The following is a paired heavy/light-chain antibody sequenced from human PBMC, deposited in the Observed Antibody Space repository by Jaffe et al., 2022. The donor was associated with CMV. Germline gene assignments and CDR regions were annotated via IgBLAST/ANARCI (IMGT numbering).Heavy chain of an antibody. CDR1: GDSVSRDGAT. D-gene: IGHD3-22*01. V-gene: IGHV6-1*01. CDR3: VRDLTTMITSRTLSWGYFDY. J-gene: IGHJ4*02. CDR2: TYYRSKWYN. Sequence: QVQLQQSGPGLVKPSQTLSLTCAISGDSVSRDGATWNWIRQSPSRGLEWLGRTYYRSKWYNDYAVSVKSRISINADTSKNHFSLQLNSVTPEDTAVYYCVRDLTTMITSRTLSWGYFDYWGQGTLVTVSS.
Light chain of an antibody. V-gene: IGLV2-14*03. J-gene: IGLJ2*01. CDR3: SSYTRSSALGV. Sequence: QSALTQPASVSGSPGQSITISCTGTSSDVGGYDYVSWYQQHPGKAPKVMIYDVTNRASGVSNRFSGSKSGNTASLTISGLQAEDEADYYCSSYTRSSALGVFGGGTKLTVL. CDR2: DVT. CDR1: SSDVGGYDY.